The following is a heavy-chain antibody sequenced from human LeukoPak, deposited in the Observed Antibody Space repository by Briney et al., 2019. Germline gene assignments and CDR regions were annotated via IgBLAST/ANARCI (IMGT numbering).Heavy chain of an antibody. CDR3: ARYGALDY. Sequence: PGGSLRLSCVASGFTFSSYWMSWVRQAPGKGLQWVANINQYGSEKYYVDSVKGRFTISRDNAKNSLYLQMKSLRTEDTAVYYCARYGALDYWGQGTLVTVSS. CDR1: GFTFSSYW. CDR2: INQYGSEK. V-gene: IGHV3-7*04. J-gene: IGHJ4*02. D-gene: IGHD4-17*01.